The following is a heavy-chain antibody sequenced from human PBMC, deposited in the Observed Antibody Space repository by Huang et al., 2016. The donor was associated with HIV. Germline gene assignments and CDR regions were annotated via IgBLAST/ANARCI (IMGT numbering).Heavy chain of an antibody. D-gene: IGHD2-21*01. CDR1: GVTFSDAW. J-gene: IGHJ5*02. Sequence: KLVESGGGLVKPGGSLKLSCAASGVTFSDAWRTWVRQGPGQGLEWGGRIRSKSDGGTTDYAAHVRGRCTSSRDDSGNTLYLEMNSLMTEDTAIYYCTKEIPSNWFDPWGQGTLVTVSS. CDR2: IRSKSDGGTT. V-gene: IGHV3-15*01. CDR3: TKEIPSNWFDP.